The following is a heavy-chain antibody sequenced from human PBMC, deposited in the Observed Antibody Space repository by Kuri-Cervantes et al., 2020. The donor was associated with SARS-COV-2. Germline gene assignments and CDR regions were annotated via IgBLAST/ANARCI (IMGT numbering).Heavy chain of an antibody. V-gene: IGHV3-30*18. CDR3: AKEMGATKYFQH. CDR2: ISYDGSNK. CDR1: GCTFSSYG. J-gene: IGHJ1*01. Sequence: GESLKISCAASGCTFSSYGMHWVRQAPGKGLEWVAVISYDGSNKYYADSVKGRFTISRDNSKNTLYLQMNSLRAEDTAVYYCAKEMGATKYFQHWGQGTLVTVSS. D-gene: IGHD1-26*01.